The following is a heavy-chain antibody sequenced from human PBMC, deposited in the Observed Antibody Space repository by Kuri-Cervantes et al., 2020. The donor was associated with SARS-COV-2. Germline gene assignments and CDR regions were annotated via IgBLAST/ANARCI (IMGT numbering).Heavy chain of an antibody. CDR3: ATSPAPCSSTSCYNWFDP. V-gene: IGHV1-24*01. J-gene: IGHJ5*02. CDR2: FDPEDGET. D-gene: IGHD2-2*01. Sequence: ASVKVSCKVSGYTLTELSMHWVRQAPGKGLEWMGGFDPEDGETIYAQKFQGRVTMTEDTSTDTAYMELSSLRSEDTAVYYCATSPAPCSSTSCYNWFDPWGPGTLVTVSS. CDR1: GYTLTELS.